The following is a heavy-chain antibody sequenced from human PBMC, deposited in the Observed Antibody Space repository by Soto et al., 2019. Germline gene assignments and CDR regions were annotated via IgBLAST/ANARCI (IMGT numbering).Heavy chain of an antibody. J-gene: IGHJ3*01. D-gene: IGHD3-3*01. CDR2: ISWDGGYT. V-gene: IGHV3-9*01. CDR3: VKDEGVCNTISCKDAFDY. Sequence: EVQLAESGGGLVQPGRSLRLSCEASGFSFVDYAMHWVRQVPGQGLEWVSGISWDGGYTGYADSEKGRFTISRDNAKKALYLQMNRLRVEDTALYYCVKDEGVCNTISCKDAFDYWGEGAKVTVS. CDR1: GFSFVDYA.